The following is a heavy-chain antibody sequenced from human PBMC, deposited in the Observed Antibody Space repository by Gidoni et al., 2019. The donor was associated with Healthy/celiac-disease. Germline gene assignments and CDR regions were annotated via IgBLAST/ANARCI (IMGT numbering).Heavy chain of an antibody. V-gene: IGHV3-11*06. D-gene: IGHD4-17*01. CDR1: GFTFSDYY. Sequence: QLQLVESGGVLVKPGGSLRLPCAAPGFTFSDYYMSWIRQTPGKGLEWVSYISSSSSYTNYADSVKGRFTISRDNAKNSLYLQMNSLRAEDTAVYYCARAGYGDYVHTVDYWGQGTLVTVSS. CDR3: ARAGYGDYVHTVDY. CDR2: ISSSSSYT. J-gene: IGHJ4*02.